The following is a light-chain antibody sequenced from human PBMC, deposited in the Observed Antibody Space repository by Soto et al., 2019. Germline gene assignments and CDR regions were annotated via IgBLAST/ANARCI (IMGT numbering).Light chain of an antibody. CDR1: QSVSSY. CDR3: QQRSNWPHT. Sequence: EIVLTQSPATLSLSPGERATLACGASQSVSSYLAWYQQKPGQAPRXLIYDASNRATGIPARFSVIGSGTDLTLNIGRLQPEDGAVYEGQQRSNWPHTFGGGTKVDIK. V-gene: IGKV3-11*01. CDR2: DAS. J-gene: IGKJ4*01.